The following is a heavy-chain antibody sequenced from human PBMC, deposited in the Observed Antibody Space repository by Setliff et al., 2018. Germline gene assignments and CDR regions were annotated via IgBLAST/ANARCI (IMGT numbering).Heavy chain of an antibody. J-gene: IGHJ5*02. CDR3: ARGLGGAWVWFDP. CDR2: MNPNSGNT. V-gene: IGHV1-8*02. D-gene: IGHD2-15*01. Sequence: ASVKVSCKASGYTFINYEINWVRQATGQGLEWMGGMNPNSGNTGYAQKFQGRVTMTRNTSISTAYMELSSLRSEDTAVYYCARGLGGAWVWFDPWGQGTLVTVSS. CDR1: GYTFINYE.